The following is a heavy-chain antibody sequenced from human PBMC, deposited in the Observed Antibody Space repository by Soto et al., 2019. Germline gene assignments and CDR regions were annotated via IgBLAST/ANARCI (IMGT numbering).Heavy chain of an antibody. CDR3: ARAHLCSDRYTLEHSLP. CDR1: GDSVSSNSAA. Sequence: PSQTLSLTCAISGDSVSSNSAAWNWIRQSPSRGLEWLGRTYYRSKWYNDYAISVKSRITINPDTSKNQFSLQLSSVIPEDTAVYYCARAHLCSDRYTLEHSLPRCQATLFTV. D-gene: IGHD1-1*01. V-gene: IGHV6-1*01. J-gene: IGHJ5*02. CDR2: TYYRSKWYN.